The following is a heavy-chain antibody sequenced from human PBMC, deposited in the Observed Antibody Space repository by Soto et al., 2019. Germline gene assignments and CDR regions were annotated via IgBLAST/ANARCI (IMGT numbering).Heavy chain of an antibody. CDR2: MNPNSGNT. J-gene: IGHJ4*02. CDR3: ASASPDYDSSGYYPGGVDY. CDR1: GYTFTSYD. Sequence: EASVKVSCKASGYTFTSYDINWVRQATGQGLEWMGWMNPNSGNTGYAQKFQGRVTMTRNTSISTAYMELSSLRSEDTAVYYCASASPDYDSSGYYPGGVDYWGQGTLVTVSS. V-gene: IGHV1-8*01. D-gene: IGHD3-22*01.